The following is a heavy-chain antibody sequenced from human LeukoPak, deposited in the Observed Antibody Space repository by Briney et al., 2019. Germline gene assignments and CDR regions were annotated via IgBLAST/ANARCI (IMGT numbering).Heavy chain of an antibody. CDR2: IKSDGTTT. CDR1: GFTFSSFW. V-gene: IGHV3-74*01. J-gene: IGHJ5*02. CDR3: ARVIYGSGTYYKGWFDP. Sequence: GGSLRLSCAASGFTFSSFWMHWVRQAPGKGLVWVSRIKSDGTTTTDADFVKGRFTISRDNSKNMLYLQMNGLRAEDTAVYYCARVIYGSGTYYKGWFDPWGQGTLVTVSS. D-gene: IGHD3-10*01.